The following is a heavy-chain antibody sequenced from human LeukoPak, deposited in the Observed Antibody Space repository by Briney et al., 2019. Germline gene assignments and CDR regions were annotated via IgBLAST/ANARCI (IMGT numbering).Heavy chain of an antibody. Sequence: GGSLRLSCAASGFTFSTYWMHWVRQVPGKGLVWVSRINSDESRTNYADSVKGRFTTSRDNAKNTLYLHMNSLRAEDTAVYYCTANFNYWGQGTLVTVSS. CDR3: TANFNY. CDR1: GFTFSTYW. CDR2: INSDESRT. J-gene: IGHJ4*02. V-gene: IGHV3-74*01.